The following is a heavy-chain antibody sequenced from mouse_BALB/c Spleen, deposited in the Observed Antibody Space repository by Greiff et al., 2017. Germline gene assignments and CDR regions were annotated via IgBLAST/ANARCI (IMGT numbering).Heavy chain of an antibody. CDR1: GFTFTDYY. Sequence: EVQVVESGGGLVQPGGSLRLSCATSGFTFTDYYMSWVRQPPGKALEWLGFIRNKANGYTTEYSASVKGRFTISRDNSQSILYLQMNTLRAEDSATYYCARDSFAYWGQGTLVTVSA. J-gene: IGHJ3*01. CDR2: IRNKANGYTT. CDR3: ARDSFAY. V-gene: IGHV7-3*02.